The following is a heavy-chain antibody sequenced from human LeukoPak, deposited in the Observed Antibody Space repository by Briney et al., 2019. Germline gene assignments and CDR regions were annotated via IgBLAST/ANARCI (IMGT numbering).Heavy chain of an antibody. CDR3: AKDYHPHIAIPRTFAGEY. CDR1: GLPFGSYA. V-gene: IGHV3-33*06. J-gene: IGHJ4*02. D-gene: IGHD3-9*01. Sequence: GGPLRLSCVGSGLPFGSYAMNGVGKPPGRGLKWGAVIGSDGSNAYYVDCVKGRFTIPRDNSKNTLYLQMNSLGVEDTAVYYCAKDYHPHIAIPRTFAGEYWGQGTLVTVSS. CDR2: IGSDGSNA.